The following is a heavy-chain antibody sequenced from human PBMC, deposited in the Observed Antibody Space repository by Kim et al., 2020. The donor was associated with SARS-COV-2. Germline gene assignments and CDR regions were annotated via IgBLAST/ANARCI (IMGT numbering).Heavy chain of an antibody. J-gene: IGHJ6*02. Sequence: GGSLRLSCAASGFTFSNAWMSWVRQAPGKGLEWVGRIKSKTDGGTTDYAAPVKGRFTISRDDSKNTLYLQMNSLKTEDTAVYYCTTYYDFWSGYYMWGAWGMDVWGQGTTVTVSS. V-gene: IGHV3-15*01. CDR3: TTYYDFWSGYYMWGAWGMDV. D-gene: IGHD3-3*01. CDR1: GFTFSNAW. CDR2: IKSKTDGGTT.